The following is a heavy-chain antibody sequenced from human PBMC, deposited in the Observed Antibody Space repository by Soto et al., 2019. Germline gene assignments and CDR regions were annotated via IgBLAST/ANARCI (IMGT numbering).Heavy chain of an antibody. CDR1: GGTFSSYT. Sequence: QVQLVQSGAEVKKPGSSVKVSCKASGGTFSSYTISWVRQAPGQGLEWMGRIIPILGIANYAQKFQGRVTISANRSRSKAYREMSTLTSEDTAVYYCARCDIVATTLHPTRAFDIWGQGTMVTVSS. J-gene: IGHJ3*02. CDR3: ARCDIVATTLHPTRAFDI. V-gene: IGHV1-69*02. CDR2: IIPILGIA. D-gene: IGHD5-12*01.